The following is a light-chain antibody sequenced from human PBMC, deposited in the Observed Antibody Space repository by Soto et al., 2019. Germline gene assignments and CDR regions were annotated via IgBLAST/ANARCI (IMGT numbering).Light chain of an antibody. V-gene: IGLV2-14*01. J-gene: IGLJ2*01. CDR1: SSDVGGYNY. CDR2: EVS. Sequence: QSALTQPASVSGSPGQSITISCTGTSSDVGGYNYVSWYQQHPGKDPKLMIYEVSNRPSGVSNRFSGSKYGNTASLTISGLQAEDEAEYYCSSYTSSSTLVFGGGTKLTVL. CDR3: SSYTSSSTLV.